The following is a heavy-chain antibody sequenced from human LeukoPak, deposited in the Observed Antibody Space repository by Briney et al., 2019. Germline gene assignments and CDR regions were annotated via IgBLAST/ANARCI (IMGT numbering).Heavy chain of an antibody. V-gene: IGHV3-7*05. D-gene: IGHD6-6*01. J-gene: IGHJ6*02. Sequence: PGGCLRLSCAASRFAFSTYWMSWVRQAPGQGLEWVANIKEDGSEKYYVDSVKGRFTIYRDNAKNSLYLQMNRLRAEDTAVYYCARDSPGSSRFYHYYGLDVWAKGPRSPSP. CDR1: RFAFSTYW. CDR3: ARDSPGSSRFYHYYGLDV. CDR2: IKEDGSEK.